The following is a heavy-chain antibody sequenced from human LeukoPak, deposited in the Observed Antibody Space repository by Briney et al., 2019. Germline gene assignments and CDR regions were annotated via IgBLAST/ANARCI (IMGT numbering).Heavy chain of an antibody. J-gene: IGHJ3*02. Sequence: PGGSLRLSCAASGFTFSSYAMSWVRQAPGKGLEWVSAISGSGGSTYYADSVKGRFTISRDNSKNTLYLQMDSLRAEDTAVYYCAKALGGYSNYEDGAFDIWGQGTMVTVSS. CDR3: AKALGGYSNYEDGAFDI. V-gene: IGHV3-23*01. CDR1: GFTFSSYA. CDR2: ISGSGGST. D-gene: IGHD4-11*01.